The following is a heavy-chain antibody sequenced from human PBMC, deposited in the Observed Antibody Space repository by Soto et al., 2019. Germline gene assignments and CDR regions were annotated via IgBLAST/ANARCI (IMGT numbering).Heavy chain of an antibody. CDR1: GYSFTTYW. CDR3: GRFSGSLHYYYYYAMDV. Sequence: PGESLKISCKGSGYSFTTYWIGWVRQMPGKGLEWMGIIYPDDSDTRYSPSFQGLVTISADRSISTAYLQWSSLRASDTAMYYCGRFSGSLHYYYYYAMDVWCQGTTVTVSS. CDR2: IYPDDSDT. V-gene: IGHV5-51*01. D-gene: IGHD1-26*01. J-gene: IGHJ6*02.